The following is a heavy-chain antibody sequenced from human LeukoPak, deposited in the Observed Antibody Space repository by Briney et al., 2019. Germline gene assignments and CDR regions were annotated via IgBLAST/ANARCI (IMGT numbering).Heavy chain of an antibody. CDR1: GGTFSSYA. D-gene: IGHD2-15*01. Sequence: EASVKVSCKASGGTFSSYAISWVRQAPGQGLEWMGRIIPILDIANYAQKFQGRVTITADKSTSTAYMELSSLRSEDTAVYYCARYPLFGYCSGGSCSYPYYYYYGMDVWGQGTTVTVSS. V-gene: IGHV1-69*04. J-gene: IGHJ6*02. CDR2: IIPILDIA. CDR3: ARYPLFGYCSGGSCSYPYYYYYGMDV.